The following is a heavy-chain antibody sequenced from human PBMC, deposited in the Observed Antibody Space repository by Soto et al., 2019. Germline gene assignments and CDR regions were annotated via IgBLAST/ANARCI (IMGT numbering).Heavy chain of an antibody. CDR1: GFAFSRYG. J-gene: IGHJ6*02. CDR3: AKVWFDSGNYYAMDV. CDR2: IPYDGSDK. D-gene: IGHD5-12*01. Sequence: GGSLRLSCAASGFAFSRYGMHWVRQAPGKGLEWVAVIPYDGSDKYYGDSVKGRFTVSRDNSKNTVYLQMNSLRAEDTAVYYCAKVWFDSGNYYAMDVWGQGTTVTVSS. V-gene: IGHV3-30*18.